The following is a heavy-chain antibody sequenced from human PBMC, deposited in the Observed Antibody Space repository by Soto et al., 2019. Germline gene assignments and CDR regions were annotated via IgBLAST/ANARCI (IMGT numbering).Heavy chain of an antibody. CDR2: INHSGST. Sequence: WETLSLTCAVYGGSFSGYYWSWIRQPPGKGLEWIGEINHSGSTNYNPSLKSRVTISVDTSKNQFSLKLSSVTAADTAVYYCARGKLSDYVWGSYRYHFDYWGQGTVVTVS. CDR1: GGSFSGYY. D-gene: IGHD3-16*02. J-gene: IGHJ4*02. V-gene: IGHV4-34*01. CDR3: ARGKLSDYVWGSYRYHFDY.